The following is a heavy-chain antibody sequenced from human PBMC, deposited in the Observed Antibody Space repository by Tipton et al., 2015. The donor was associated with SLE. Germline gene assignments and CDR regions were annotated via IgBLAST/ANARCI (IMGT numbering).Heavy chain of an antibody. CDR3: ARGWVRFLEWSPYYYYGMDV. CDR1: GGTFTSHA. D-gene: IGHD3-3*01. J-gene: IGHJ6*02. Sequence: QLVQSGGEVKKPGSSVKVSCKASGGTFTSHAISWVRQAPGQGLEWMGGIIPIFGTANYAQKFQGRVTMTTDESTSTANMELSSLRSEDTAVYYCARGWVRFLEWSPYYYYGMDVWGQGTTVTVSS. CDR2: IIPIFGTA. V-gene: IGHV1-69*05.